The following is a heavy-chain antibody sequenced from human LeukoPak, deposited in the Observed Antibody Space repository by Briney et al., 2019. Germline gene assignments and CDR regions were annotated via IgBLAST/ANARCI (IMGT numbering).Heavy chain of an antibody. V-gene: IGHV3-43*01. CDR1: GFTFDDYT. CDR3: AKDLRGHNRMGYCMDV. J-gene: IGHJ6*03. D-gene: IGHD1-14*01. CDR2: ISWDGGST. Sequence: GGSLRFSCAASGFTFDDYTMHWVRQAPGKGLEWVSLISWDGGSTYYADSVKGRFIISRDNSKNSLYLQMNSLRTEDTALYYCAKDLRGHNRMGYCMDVWGKGTTVTVSS.